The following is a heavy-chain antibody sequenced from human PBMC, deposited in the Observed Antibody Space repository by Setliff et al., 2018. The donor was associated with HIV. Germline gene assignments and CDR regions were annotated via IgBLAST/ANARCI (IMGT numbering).Heavy chain of an antibody. Sequence: KPSETLSLTCTVSGVSINSGNYYWGWIRQPAGKGLEWIGRIYTTGSTNYNPSLESRVTISVDTSKNQFSLKLSSVTASDTAVYYCARGSSSIFGVLVLLPHSYYYMDVWGKGTTVTVSS. CDR2: IYTTGST. CDR1: GVSINSGNYY. J-gene: IGHJ6*03. CDR3: ARGSSSIFGVLVLLPHSYYYMDV. D-gene: IGHD3-3*01. V-gene: IGHV4-61*02.